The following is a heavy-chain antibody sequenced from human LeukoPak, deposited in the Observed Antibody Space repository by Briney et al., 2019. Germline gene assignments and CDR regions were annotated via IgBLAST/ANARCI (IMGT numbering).Heavy chain of an antibody. CDR1: GGSISSYY. D-gene: IGHD3-16*02. V-gene: IGHV4-59*01. J-gene: IGHJ4*02. CDR3: ARVDMITFGGVIASYYFDY. Sequence: PSETLSLTCTVSGGSISSYYWSWIRQPPGKGLEWIGYIYYSGSTNYNPSLKSRVTISVDTSKNQFSLKLSSVTAADAAVYYCARVDMITFGGVIASYYFDYWGQGTLVTVSS. CDR2: IYYSGST.